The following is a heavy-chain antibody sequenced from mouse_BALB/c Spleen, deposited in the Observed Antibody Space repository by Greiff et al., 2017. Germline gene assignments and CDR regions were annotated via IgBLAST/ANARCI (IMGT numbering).Heavy chain of an antibody. CDR3: ARDDREAMDY. Sequence: QVQLKESGAELVRPGVSVKISCKGSGYTFTDYAMHWVKQSHAKSLEWIGVISTYYGDASYNQKFKGKATMTVDKSSSTAYMELARLTSEDSAIYYCARDDREAMDYWGQGTSVTVSS. D-gene: IGHD2-3*01. CDR2: ISTYYGDA. V-gene: IGHV1S137*01. CDR1: GYTFTDYA. J-gene: IGHJ4*01.